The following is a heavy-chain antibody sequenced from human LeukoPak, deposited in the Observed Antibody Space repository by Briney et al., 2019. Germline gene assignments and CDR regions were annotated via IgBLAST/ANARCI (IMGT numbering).Heavy chain of an antibody. D-gene: IGHD5-18*01. J-gene: IGHJ4*02. CDR1: GFTFSSYA. Sequence: GGSLRLSCAASGFTFSSYAMHWVRQAPGKGLEWVAVISYDGSNKYYADSVKGRFTISRDNSKNTLYLQMNSLRAEGTAVYYCARGKGWTQLWPALDYWGQGTLVTVSS. CDR3: ARGKGWTQLWPALDY. CDR2: ISYDGSNK. V-gene: IGHV3-30*04.